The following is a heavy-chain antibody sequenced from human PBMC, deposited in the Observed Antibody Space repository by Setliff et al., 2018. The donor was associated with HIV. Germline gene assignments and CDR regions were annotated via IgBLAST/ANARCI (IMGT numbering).Heavy chain of an antibody. CDR2: VSSSGDP. V-gene: IGHV4-31*02. J-gene: IGHJ5*02. CDR3: ARDQGPILSWFDP. Sequence: SETLSLTCTVSGASISNSGYYWTWIRQRPGKGLEWLGDVSSSGDPYYNPPLKSRVVMSVDTSKNQFSLKLTSVTVADTAIYYCARDQGPILSWFDPWGQGALVTVSS. CDR1: GASISNSGYY.